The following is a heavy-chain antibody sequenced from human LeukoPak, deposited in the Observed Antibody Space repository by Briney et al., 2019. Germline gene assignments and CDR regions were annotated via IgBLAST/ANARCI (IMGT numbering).Heavy chain of an antibody. Sequence: SETLSLTCTVSGGSISSGAYYWSRIRQHPGKGLEWIGYIYYSGSTYYNPSLKSRVTISVDTSKNQFSLKLSSVTAADTAVYYCARGPEYSSSSAFDYWGQGTLVTVSS. D-gene: IGHD6-6*01. CDR2: IYYSGST. J-gene: IGHJ4*02. CDR1: GGSISSGAYY. V-gene: IGHV4-31*03. CDR3: ARGPEYSSSSAFDY.